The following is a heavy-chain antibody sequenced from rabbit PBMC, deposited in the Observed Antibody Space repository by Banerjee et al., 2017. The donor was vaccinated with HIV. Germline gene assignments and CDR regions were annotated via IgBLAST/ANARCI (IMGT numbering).Heavy chain of an antibody. CDR1: GFSFSNKYV. J-gene: IGHJ3*01. D-gene: IGHD2-1*01. CDR2: INTSTGNT. V-gene: IGHV1S45*01. CDR3: AREDSDGGGHLKL. Sequence: QEQLEESGGDLVKPGGTLTLTCTASGFSFSNKYVMCWVRQAPGKGLEWIACINTSTGNTVYASWAKGLFTISRTSSTTVTLQMTSLTGADTASYFCAREDSDGGGHLKLWGQGTLVTVS.